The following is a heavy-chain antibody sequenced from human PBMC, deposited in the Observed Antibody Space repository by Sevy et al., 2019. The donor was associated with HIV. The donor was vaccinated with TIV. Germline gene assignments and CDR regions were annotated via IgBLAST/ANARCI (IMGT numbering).Heavy chain of an antibody. Sequence: SETLSLTCTVSGGSITSLSWNWIRQPPGKGLEWIANIYYNGHINYNPSLKSRVTISLDTYKNQFALRLSSVTAADTAMYYCAGENAWGRGYSWGQGTLVTVSS. CDR1: GGSITSLS. V-gene: IGHV4-59*08. J-gene: IGHJ4*02. D-gene: IGHD1-26*01. CDR3: AGENAWGRGYS. CDR2: IYYNGHI.